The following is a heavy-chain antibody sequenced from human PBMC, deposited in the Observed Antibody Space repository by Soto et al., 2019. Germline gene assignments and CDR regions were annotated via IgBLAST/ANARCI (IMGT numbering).Heavy chain of an antibody. V-gene: IGHV4-30-4*01. J-gene: IGHJ4*02. CDR2: IYYSGST. CDR1: GGSISSGDYY. CDR3: ARDPFCSGGSGLGAFDY. Sequence: QVQLQESGPGLVKPSQTLSLTCTVSGGSISSGDYYWSWIRQPPGRGLEWIGYIYYSGSTYYNPSLKSRVTISVDTTKNQFSLKLSSVTAADTAVYYGARDPFCSGGSGLGAFDYWGQGTLVTVSS. D-gene: IGHD2-15*01.